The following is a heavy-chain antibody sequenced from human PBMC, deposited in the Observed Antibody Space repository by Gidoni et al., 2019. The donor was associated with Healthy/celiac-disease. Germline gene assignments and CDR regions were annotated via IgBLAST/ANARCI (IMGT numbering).Heavy chain of an antibody. CDR1: GFTFYDYA. V-gene: IGHV3-9*03. CDR3: AKDSSAFIAAAGTRNYGMDV. D-gene: IGHD6-13*01. Sequence: EVQLVESGGGLVQPGRSLRLSCAASGFTFYDYAMHWVRQAPGKGLEWVSGISWNSGSIGYADSVKGRFTISRDNAKNSLYLQMNSLRAEDMALYYCAKDSSAFIAAAGTRNYGMDVWGQGTTVTVSS. CDR2: ISWNSGSI. J-gene: IGHJ6*02.